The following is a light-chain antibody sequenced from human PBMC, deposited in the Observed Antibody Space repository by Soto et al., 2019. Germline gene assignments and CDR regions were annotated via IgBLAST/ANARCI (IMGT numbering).Light chain of an antibody. CDR2: RSS. CDR3: QQTFSPYVS. V-gene: IGKV1-39*01. CDR1: QSISTY. Sequence: DIQMTQSPSSLSASIGDRVIITCRASQSISTYVNWYQYKPGKAPRLVIFRSSTLQSGVPSRFSGRGSGTDFTLTISSLQPEVFATYFCQQTFSPYVSFGGGTRVEI. J-gene: IGKJ4*01.